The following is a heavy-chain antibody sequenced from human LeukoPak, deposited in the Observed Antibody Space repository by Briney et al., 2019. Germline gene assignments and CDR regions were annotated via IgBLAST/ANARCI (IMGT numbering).Heavy chain of an antibody. CDR3: AKDHDYDNSGYHCHDY. CDR1: GFTFSSYA. J-gene: IGHJ4*02. V-gene: IGHV3-23*01. Sequence: GGSLRLSCAASGFTFSSYAMSWVRQAPGKGLEWVSAISGSGGSTDYVASVEGRFTISRDNSKNTLYLQMNSLRAEDTAVYYCAKDHDYDNSGYHCHDYWGQGTLVTVSS. D-gene: IGHD3-22*01. CDR2: ISGSGGST.